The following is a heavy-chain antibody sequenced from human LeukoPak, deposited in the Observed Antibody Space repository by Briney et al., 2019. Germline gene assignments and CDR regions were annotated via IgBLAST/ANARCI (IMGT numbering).Heavy chain of an antibody. V-gene: IGHV3-30-3*01. D-gene: IGHD3-16*01. CDR2: ISFDGSTK. CDR1: GFIFSRYT. J-gene: IGHJ5*02. CDR3: ARVDMITSLFDP. Sequence: GRSLRLSCAASGFIFSRYTLHWVRQAPGKGLEWVSMISFDGSTKDYADSVKGRFTISRDNSKSTLDLQMNSLRAEDTAVYYCARVDMITSLFDPWGQGTLVTVSS.